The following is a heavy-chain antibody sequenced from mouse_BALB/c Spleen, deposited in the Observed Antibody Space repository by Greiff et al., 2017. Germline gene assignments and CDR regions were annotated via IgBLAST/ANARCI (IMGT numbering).Heavy chain of an antibody. CDR3: AYYRYDAQPWYFDV. CDR1: GYTFTDYN. V-gene: IGHV1S29*02. D-gene: IGHD2-14*01. CDR2: IYPYNGGT. J-gene: IGHJ1*01. Sequence: EVKLMESGPELVKPGASVKISCKASGYTFTDYNMHWVKQSHGKSLEWIGYIYPYNGGTGYNQKFKSKATLTVDNSSSTAYMELRSLTSEDSAVYYCAYYRYDAQPWYFDVWGAGTTVTVSS.